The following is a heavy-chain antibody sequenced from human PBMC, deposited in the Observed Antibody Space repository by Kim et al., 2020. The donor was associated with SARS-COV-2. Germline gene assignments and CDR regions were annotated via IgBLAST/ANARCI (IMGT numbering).Heavy chain of an antibody. J-gene: IGHJ4*02. Sequence: GDSLKISCKGSGYSFTTYYIAWVRQMPGKGLEWIGIIYPGDSDTTYSPSFQGQVTISADKSISTAYLQFRSLKASDTAMYYCARAPGRSGGYFDYWGRGTLVTVSS. CDR1: GYSFTTYY. D-gene: IGHD3-10*01. V-gene: IGHV5-51*01. CDR2: IYPGDSDT. CDR3: ARAPGRSGGYFDY.